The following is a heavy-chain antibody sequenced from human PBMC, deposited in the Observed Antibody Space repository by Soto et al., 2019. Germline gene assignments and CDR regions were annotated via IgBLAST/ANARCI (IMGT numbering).Heavy chain of an antibody. CDR1: GFTFGDYA. V-gene: IGHV3-49*04. Sequence: GGSLRLSCTASGFTFGDYAMSWVRQAPGKGLEWVGFIRSKAYGGTIEYAASVKGRFTISRDDSKSIAYLQLNSLKTEDTAVYYCTRTHLWSDYYYYYGMDVWGQGTTVTVS. CDR3: TRTHLWSDYYYYYGMDV. J-gene: IGHJ6*02. D-gene: IGHD2-21*01. CDR2: IRSKAYGGTI.